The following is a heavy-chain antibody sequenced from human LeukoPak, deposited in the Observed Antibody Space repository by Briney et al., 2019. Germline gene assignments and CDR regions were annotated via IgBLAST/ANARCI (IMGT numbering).Heavy chain of an antibody. CDR1: GGSISXXXXX. CDR3: ARVPARDSGHADYCSSTSCLSLGFWYFDL. CDR2: XYYSXSX. D-gene: IGHD2-2*01. J-gene: IGHJ2*01. Sequence: XTVSGGSISXXXXXXGXIRXPPXXXXXXXGXXYYSXSXXYXPXXKSRVTISVDTSKNQFSLKLSSVTAADTAVYYCARVPARDSGHADYCSSTSCLSLGFWYFDLWGRGTLVTVSS. V-gene: IGHV4-39*07.